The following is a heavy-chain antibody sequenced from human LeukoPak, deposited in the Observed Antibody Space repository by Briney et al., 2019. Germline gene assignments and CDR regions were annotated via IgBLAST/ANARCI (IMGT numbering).Heavy chain of an antibody. CDR2: IYYSGST. V-gene: IGHV4-59*01. CDR3: ARDQGTWWFDP. D-gene: IGHD3-10*01. CDR1: GGSISSYY. Sequence: SETLSLTCTVSGGSISSYYWSWLRQPPGKGLEWIGYIYYSGSTHYNPSLKSRVTISVDTSKNQFSLKLSSVTAADTALYYCARDQGTWWFDPWGQGTLVTVSS. J-gene: IGHJ5*02.